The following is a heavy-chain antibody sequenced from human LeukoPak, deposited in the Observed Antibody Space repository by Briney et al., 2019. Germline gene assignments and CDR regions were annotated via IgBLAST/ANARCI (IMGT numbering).Heavy chain of an antibody. J-gene: IGHJ2*01. V-gene: IGHV1-46*01. Sequence: ASVKVSCKASGYTFTSYYMHWVRQAPGQGLEWMGIINPSGGSTSYAQKFQGRVTMTGDTSTSTVYMELSSLRSEDTAVYYCATQPAAPDWYFDLWGRGTLVTVSS. CDR2: INPSGGST. CDR3: ATQPAAPDWYFDL. CDR1: GYTFTSYY. D-gene: IGHD2-2*01.